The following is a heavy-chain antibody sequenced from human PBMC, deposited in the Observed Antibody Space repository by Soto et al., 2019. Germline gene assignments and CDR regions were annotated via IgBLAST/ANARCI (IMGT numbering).Heavy chain of an antibody. D-gene: IGHD4-17*01. V-gene: IGHV1-69*06. CDR2: IIPIFGTA. CDR3: ARHYGGNSIEPRGFDP. CDR1: GGTFSSYA. J-gene: IGHJ5*02. Sequence: QLQLVQSGAEVKKPGSSVKVSCKASGGTFSSYAISWVRQSPGQGLEWMGGIIPIFGTANYAQKFQGRVTITADKSTSTAYMELSSLRSEDTAVYYCARHYGGNSIEPRGFDPWGQGTLVTVSS.